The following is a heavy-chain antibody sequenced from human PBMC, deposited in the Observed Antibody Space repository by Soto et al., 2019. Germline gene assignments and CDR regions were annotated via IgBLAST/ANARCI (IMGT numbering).Heavy chain of an antibody. CDR2: INPNSGGT. J-gene: IGHJ6*02. CDR3: ARGRGYYYDSSGYYSGYYYYGMDV. D-gene: IGHD3-22*01. V-gene: IGHV1-2*02. Sequence: AASVKVSCKASGYTFTGYYMHWVRQAPGQGLEWMGWINPNSGGTNYAQKFQGRVTMTGDTSIGTAYMELSRLRSDDTAVYYCARGRGYYYDSSGYYSGYYYYGMDVWGQGTTVTVSS. CDR1: GYTFTGYY.